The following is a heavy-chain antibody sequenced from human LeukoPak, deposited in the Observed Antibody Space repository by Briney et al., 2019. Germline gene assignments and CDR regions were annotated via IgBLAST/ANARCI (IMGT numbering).Heavy chain of an antibody. CDR1: GASISSSSYY. CDR3: ARVSSGSYYRKRYFDL. D-gene: IGHD3-10*01. V-gene: IGHV4-39*07. Sequence: PSETLSLTCTVSGASISSSSYYWGWIRQPPGKGLEWIGNIYYSASTYYNPSLKSRVTISVDTSKNQFSLKLSSVTAADTAVYYCARVSSGSYYRKRYFDLWGRGTLVTVSS. J-gene: IGHJ2*01. CDR2: IYYSAST.